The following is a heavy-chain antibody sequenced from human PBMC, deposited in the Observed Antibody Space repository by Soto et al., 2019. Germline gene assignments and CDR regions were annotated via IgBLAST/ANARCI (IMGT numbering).Heavy chain of an antibody. CDR2: ISAYNGNT. Sequence: QVQLVQSGAEVKKPGASVKVSCKASGYTFTSYGISWVRQAPGQGLEWMGWISAYNGNTNYAQKLQGRVTMTTDTSTSTAYMELRSLRSDDTAVYYCVRADIVVVPAAKAFDYWGQGTLVTVSS. V-gene: IGHV1-18*01. CDR3: VRADIVVVPAAKAFDY. D-gene: IGHD2-2*01. CDR1: GYTFTSYG. J-gene: IGHJ4*02.